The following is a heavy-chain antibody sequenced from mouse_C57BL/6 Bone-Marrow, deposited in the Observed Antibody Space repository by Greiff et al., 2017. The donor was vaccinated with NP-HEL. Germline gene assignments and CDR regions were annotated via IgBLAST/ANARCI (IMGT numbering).Heavy chain of an antibody. J-gene: IGHJ1*03. Sequence: EVKLMESGGGLVKPGGSLKLSCAASGFTFSDYGMHWVRQAPEKGLEWVAYISSGSSTIYYADTVKGRFTISRDNAKNTLFLQMTSLRSEDTAMYYCARNFYYGSSFWDFDVWGTGTTVTVSS. CDR1: GFTFSDYG. CDR2: ISSGSSTI. CDR3: ARNFYYGSSFWDFDV. D-gene: IGHD1-1*01. V-gene: IGHV5-17*01.